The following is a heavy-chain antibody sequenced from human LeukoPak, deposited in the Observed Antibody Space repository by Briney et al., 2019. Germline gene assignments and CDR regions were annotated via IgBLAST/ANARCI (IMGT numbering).Heavy chain of an antibody. D-gene: IGHD3-3*01. CDR2: INPNRGGT. CDR3: ARDSRPEYDFWSGYFEETFDY. V-gene: IGHV1-2*02. J-gene: IGHJ4*02. CDR1: GYTFTGYY. Sequence: ASVKVSCKASGYTFTGYYMHWVRQAPGQGLEWMGWINPNRGGTNYAQKFQGRVTMTRDTSISTAYMELSRLRSDDTAVYYCARDSRPEYDFWSGYFEETFDYWGQGTLVTVSS.